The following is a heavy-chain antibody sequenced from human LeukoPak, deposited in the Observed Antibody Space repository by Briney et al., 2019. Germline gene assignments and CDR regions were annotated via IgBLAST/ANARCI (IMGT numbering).Heavy chain of an antibody. D-gene: IGHD6-19*01. CDR1: GFTFSSYG. CDR2: IWYDGSNK. V-gene: IGHV3-33*01. CDR3: ARGYLAVAGDY. Sequence: GGSLRLSCAASGFTFSSYGMHWVRQPPGKGLEWVAVIWYDGSNKYYADSVKGRFTISRDNSKNTLYLQMNSLRAEDTAVYYCARGYLAVAGDYWGQGTLVTVSS. J-gene: IGHJ4*02.